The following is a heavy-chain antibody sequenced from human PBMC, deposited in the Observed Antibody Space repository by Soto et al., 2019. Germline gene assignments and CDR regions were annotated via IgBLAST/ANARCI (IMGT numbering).Heavy chain of an antibody. J-gene: IGHJ6*03. D-gene: IGHD6-25*01. CDR2: ISGSGGST. CDR3: AKDNGYILVYYYMDV. Sequence: GGSLRLSCAASGFTFSSYAMSWVRQAPGKGLEWVSAISGSGGSTYYADSVKGRFTISRDNSKNTLYLQMNSLRAEDTAVYYCAKDNGYILVYYYMDVWGKGTTVTVSS. CDR1: GFTFSSYA. V-gene: IGHV3-23*01.